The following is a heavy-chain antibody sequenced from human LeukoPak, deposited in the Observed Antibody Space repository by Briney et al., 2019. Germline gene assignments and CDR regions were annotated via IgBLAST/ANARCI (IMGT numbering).Heavy chain of an antibody. D-gene: IGHD6-13*01. CDR2: ISYDGSNK. J-gene: IGHJ4*02. V-gene: IGHV3-30*18. Sequence: GGSLRLSCAASGFTFSSYGMHWVRQAPGKGLEWVAVISYDGSNKYYADSVKGRFTISRDNSKNTLYLQMNSLRAEDTVVYYCAKGLQQLVINYWGQGTLVTVSS. CDR3: AKGLQQLVINY. CDR1: GFTFSSYG.